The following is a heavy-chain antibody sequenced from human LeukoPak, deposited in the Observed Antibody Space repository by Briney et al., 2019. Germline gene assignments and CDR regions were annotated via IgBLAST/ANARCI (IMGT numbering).Heavy chain of an antibody. Sequence: ASVKVSCKASGGTFSSYAISWVRQAPGQGLEWMGGIIPIFGTANYAQKFQGRVTITADESTSTAYMELSSLRSEDTAVYYCARDWGHRDIVVVPAAPRTYYGMDVWGQGTTVAVSS. J-gene: IGHJ6*02. V-gene: IGHV1-69*13. CDR1: GGTFSSYA. CDR3: ARDWGHRDIVVVPAAPRTYYGMDV. D-gene: IGHD2-2*01. CDR2: IIPIFGTA.